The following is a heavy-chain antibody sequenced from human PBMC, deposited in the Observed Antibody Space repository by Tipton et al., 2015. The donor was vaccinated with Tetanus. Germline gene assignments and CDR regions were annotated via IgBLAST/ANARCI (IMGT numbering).Heavy chain of an antibody. CDR1: GGSFSGYC. CDR3: ARGVYVTPDG. J-gene: IGHJ6*02. V-gene: IGHV4-34*01. CDR2: INHRGST. Sequence: TLSLTCAVYGGSFSGYCWSWIRQPPGKGLEWIGEINHRGSTKYNPSLKSRVTISVDTPKNQFSLKLSSVTAADTAVYYCARGVYVTPDGWGQGTTVTVSS. D-gene: IGHD2-21*02.